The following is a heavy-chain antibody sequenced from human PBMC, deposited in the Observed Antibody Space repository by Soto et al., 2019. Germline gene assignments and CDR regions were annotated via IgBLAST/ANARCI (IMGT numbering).Heavy chain of an antibody. V-gene: IGHV4-59*01. CDR1: GGSISSYY. CDR2: IYYSGST. J-gene: IGHJ4*02. CDR3: ARFSGSYSYFDY. Sequence: SETLSLTCTVFGGSISSYYWSWIRQPPGKGLEWIGYIYYSGSTNYNPSLKSRVTISVDTSKNQFSLKLSSVTAADTAVYYCARFSGSYSYFDYWGQGTLVTVSS. D-gene: IGHD1-26*01.